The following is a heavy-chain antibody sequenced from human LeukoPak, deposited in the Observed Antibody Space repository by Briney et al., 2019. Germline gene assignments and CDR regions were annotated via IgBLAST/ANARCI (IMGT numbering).Heavy chain of an antibody. D-gene: IGHD3-22*01. CDR3: ARWDYYDTNSPPY. CDR2: IYYSGRT. J-gene: IGHJ4*02. Sequence: SETLSLTCTVSGGSISSYYWSWIRQPPGKGLEWIGYIYYSGRTNYNPSLKSRVTISVDTSKNQFSLKLSSVTAAATAVYYCARWDYYDTNSPPYWGQGTLVTVSS. V-gene: IGHV4-59*01. CDR1: GGSISSYY.